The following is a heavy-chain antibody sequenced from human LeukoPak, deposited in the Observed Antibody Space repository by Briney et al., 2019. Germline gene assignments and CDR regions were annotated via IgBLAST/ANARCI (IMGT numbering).Heavy chain of an antibody. CDR1: GGSITSGTYY. V-gene: IGHV4-61*02. D-gene: IGHD1-26*01. Sequence: PSETLSLTCTVSGGSITSGTYYWNWLRQPAGKGLEWIGRIYSTGCTHYNPSLENRVSISLDRSRNQFSLTLTSVPAADTAMYYCARGVGSSESNWFDPWGQGTLATVSS. CDR3: ARGVGSSESNWFDP. CDR2: IYSTGCT. J-gene: IGHJ5*02.